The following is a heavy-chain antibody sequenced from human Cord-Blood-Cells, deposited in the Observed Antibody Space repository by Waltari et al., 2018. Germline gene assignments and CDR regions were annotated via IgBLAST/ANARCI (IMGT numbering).Heavy chain of an antibody. V-gene: IGHV1-3*01. CDR1: GFTFTSYD. D-gene: IGHD3-3*01. CDR2: INAGNGNT. Sequence: QVQLLPSGAEVEKPGASLKFSCKVPGFTFTSYDMHWVRTAPGQSLEWMGCINAGNGNTKYSQKFQGRVTITRDTSASTAYMELSSLGSEDTAVYYCAREHKMYDFYYYYMDVWGKGTTVTVSS. J-gene: IGHJ6*03. CDR3: AREHKMYDFYYYYMDV.